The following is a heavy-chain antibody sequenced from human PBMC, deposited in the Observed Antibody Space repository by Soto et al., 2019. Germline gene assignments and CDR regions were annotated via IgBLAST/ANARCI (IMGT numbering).Heavy chain of an antibody. CDR2: ISYDGNNK. CDR3: AKEKLYQAQIAAHRGMDV. CDR1: GFTFSSFG. Sequence: QVHLVESGGGVVQPGRSLRLSCAASGFTFSSFGMHWVRQAPGKRLEWVAVISYDGNNKYYADSVKGRFTISRDNSKNTLYLQMNSLRAEDPAVYFCAKEKLYQAQIAAHRGMDVWGQGTAVTVSS. V-gene: IGHV3-30*18. J-gene: IGHJ6*02. D-gene: IGHD6-6*01.